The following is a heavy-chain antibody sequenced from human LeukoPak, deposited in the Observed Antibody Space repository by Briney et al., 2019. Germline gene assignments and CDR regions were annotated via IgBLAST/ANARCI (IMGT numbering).Heavy chain of an antibody. CDR1: GFRFSGHY. CDR2: ISSTITTT. J-gene: IGHJ4*02. V-gene: IGHV3-11*04. D-gene: IGHD2-2*01. Sequence: PGGSLRLSCAASGFRFSGHYMSWIRQAPGKGLEWVSYISSTITTTYYADYVKGRFTISRDNAKSSLYLQMSSLRAEDTAVYYCARGDCSATGCYYFDYWGQGTLVTVSS. CDR3: ARGDCSATGCYYFDY.